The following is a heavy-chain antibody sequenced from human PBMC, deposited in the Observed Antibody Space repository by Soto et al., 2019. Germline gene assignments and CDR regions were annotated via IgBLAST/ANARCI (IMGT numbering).Heavy chain of an antibody. J-gene: IGHJ6*02. CDR2: IYHSGST. V-gene: IGHV4-30-2*05. D-gene: IGHD2-21*02. CDR3: AREDDGGDRDYYGLDV. Sequence: TLSLTCAVSGGSISSGGYSWSWIRQPPGKGLEWIGYIYHSGSTYYNPSLQSRVSISVDTSKNQFSLKLSSVTAADTAVYFCAREDDGGDRDYYGLDVWGQGTTVTVSS. CDR1: GGSISSGGYS.